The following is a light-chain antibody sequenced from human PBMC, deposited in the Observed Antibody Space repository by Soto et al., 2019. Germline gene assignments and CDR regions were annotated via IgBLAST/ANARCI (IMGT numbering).Light chain of an antibody. Sequence: QSVLTQPASVSGHPGQSITISCTGTSSDVGSYNYVSWYQQHPVKAPKLMIYDVTNRPSGVSDRFSGSKSGNTASLTISGLQAEDEADYYCSSYTSSSTPYVFGTGTKVTVL. CDR3: SSYTSSSTPYV. CDR1: SSDVGSYNY. V-gene: IGLV2-14*01. J-gene: IGLJ1*01. CDR2: DVT.